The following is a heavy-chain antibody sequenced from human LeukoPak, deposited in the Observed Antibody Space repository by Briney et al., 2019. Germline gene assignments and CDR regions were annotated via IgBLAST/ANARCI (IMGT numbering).Heavy chain of an antibody. CDR2: IKQDGSEK. CDR3: ARVGKIAARNYYYYMDV. V-gene: IGHV3-7*03. J-gene: IGHJ6*03. CDR1: GFTFSSYW. Sequence: GGSLRLSCAASGFTFSSYWMSWVRQAPGKGLEWVANIKQDGSEKYYVDSVKGRFTISRDNFKNTLYLQMNSLRSADTAVYYCARVGKIAARNYYYYMDVWGKGTTVTVSS. D-gene: IGHD6-6*01.